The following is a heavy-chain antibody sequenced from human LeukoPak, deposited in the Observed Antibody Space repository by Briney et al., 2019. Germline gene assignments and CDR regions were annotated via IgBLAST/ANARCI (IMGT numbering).Heavy chain of an antibody. CDR2: IYYSGST. J-gene: IGHJ3*01. CDR1: GGSISSGGYY. Sequence: PSQTLSLTCTVSGGSISSGGYYWRWLRQHPGKGLEWIGYIYYSGSTYYNPSLKSRVTISVDTSKNQFSLKLSSVAAADTAVYYCARSVGRIQPPFGVWGQGTMVTVSS. D-gene: IGHD3-16*01. CDR3: ARSVGRIQPPFGV. V-gene: IGHV4-31*03.